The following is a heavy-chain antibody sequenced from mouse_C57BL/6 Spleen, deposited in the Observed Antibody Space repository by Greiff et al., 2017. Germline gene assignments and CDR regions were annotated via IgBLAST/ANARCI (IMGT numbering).Heavy chain of an antibody. V-gene: IGHV1-54*01. D-gene: IGHD2-3*01. J-gene: IGHJ2*01. CDR3: ARSRDGYSDY. Sequence: VQLQQSGAELVRPGTSVKVSCKASGYAFTNYLIEWVKQRPGQGLEWIGVINPGSGGTNYNEKLKGKAILTADKYSSTAYMQLSSLTSEDSEVYFGARSRDGYSDYWGQGTTLTVSS. CDR1: GYAFTNYL. CDR2: INPGSGGT.